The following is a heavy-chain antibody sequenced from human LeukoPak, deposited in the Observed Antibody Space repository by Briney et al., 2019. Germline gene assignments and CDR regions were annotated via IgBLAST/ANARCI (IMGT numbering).Heavy chain of an antibody. CDR2: IYTSGST. J-gene: IGHJ5*02. V-gene: IGHV4-4*07. Sequence: SETLSLTCTVSGGSISSYHWSWIRQPAGKGLEWIGRIYTSGSTNYNPSLKSRVTMSVDTSKNQFSLKLSSVTAADTAVYYCARAMYYYDSSGYYNWFDPWGQGTLVTVSS. CDR3: ARAMYYYDSSGYYNWFDP. D-gene: IGHD3-22*01. CDR1: GGSISSYH.